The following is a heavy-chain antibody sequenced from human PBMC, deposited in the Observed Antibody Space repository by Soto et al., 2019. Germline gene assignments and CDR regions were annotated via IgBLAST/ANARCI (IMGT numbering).Heavy chain of an antibody. CDR3: AREFENGSGSYYAIGY. Sequence: SLRLSCAASGFTFSSYAMHWVRQAPGKGLEWVAVISYDGSNKYYADSVKGRFTISRDNSKNTLYLQMNSLRAEDTAVYYCAREFENGSGSYYAIGYWGQGTLVTVSS. V-gene: IGHV3-30-3*01. J-gene: IGHJ4*02. CDR2: ISYDGSNK. D-gene: IGHD3-10*01. CDR1: GFTFSSYA.